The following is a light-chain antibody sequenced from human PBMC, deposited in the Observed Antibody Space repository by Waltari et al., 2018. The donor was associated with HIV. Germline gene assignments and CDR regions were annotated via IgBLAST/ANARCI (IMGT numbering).Light chain of an antibody. Sequence: DIQMTQSPSSLSASVGDRVTLTCRASQSTSNFLNWYQQKPGKAPKLLISAASSLQSGVPSRFSGSGSGTDFTLTISSLQPEDFATYYCQQSYTTPRTFGQGTKVEIK. CDR1: QSTSNF. CDR3: QQSYTTPRT. CDR2: AAS. V-gene: IGKV1-39*01. J-gene: IGKJ1*01.